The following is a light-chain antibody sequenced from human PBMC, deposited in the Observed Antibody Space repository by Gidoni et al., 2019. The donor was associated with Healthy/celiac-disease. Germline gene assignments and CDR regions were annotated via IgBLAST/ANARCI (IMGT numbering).Light chain of an antibody. Sequence: VLTQSPATLSLSPGERATLSCRASQSVSSYLAWYQQKPGQAPRLLIYDASNRATGIPARFSGSGSGTDFTLTISSLEPEDFAVYYCQQRSNWPPLTFGGXTKVEIK. CDR1: QSVSSY. CDR2: DAS. J-gene: IGKJ4*01. CDR3: QQRSNWPPLT. V-gene: IGKV3-11*01.